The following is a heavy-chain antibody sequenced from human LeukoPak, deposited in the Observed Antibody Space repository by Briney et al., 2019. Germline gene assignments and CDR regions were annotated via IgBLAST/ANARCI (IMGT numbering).Heavy chain of an antibody. CDR1: GYTFTVYY. CDR3: ARDFGELFGMDV. J-gene: IGHJ6*04. V-gene: IGHV1-2*02. Sequence: GASVKVSCKASGYTFTVYYMHWVRQAPGQGLEWMGWINPNTGGTNYAQKFQGRVTMTRDTSISTAYMELSRLRSDDTAVYYCARDFGELFGMDVWGKGTTVTVSS. CDR2: INPNTGGT. D-gene: IGHD3-10*01.